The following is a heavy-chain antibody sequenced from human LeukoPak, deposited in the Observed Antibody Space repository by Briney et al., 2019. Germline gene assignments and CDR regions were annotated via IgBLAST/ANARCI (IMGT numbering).Heavy chain of an antibody. J-gene: IGHJ4*02. Sequence: GGSLRLSCAASGFTFSSYAMHWVRQAPGKGLEWVAVISYDGSNKYNADSVKGRFTISRDNSKNTLYLQMNSLRAEDTAVYYCARADTVAGTPFDYWGQGTLVTVSS. V-gene: IGHV3-30-3*01. D-gene: IGHD6-19*01. CDR2: ISYDGSNK. CDR1: GFTFSSYA. CDR3: ARADTVAGTPFDY.